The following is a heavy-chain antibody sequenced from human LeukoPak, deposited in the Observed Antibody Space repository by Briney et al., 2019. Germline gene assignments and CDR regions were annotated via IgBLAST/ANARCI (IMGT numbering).Heavy chain of an antibody. CDR3: ARCDSGWDYYFDY. Sequence: SVKVSCKASGGTFSSYAISWVRQAPGQGLEWMGGIIPIFGTANYAQKFQGRVTITADKSTSTAYMELSSLRSEDTAVYYCARCDSGWDYYFDYWGQGTLVTVSS. V-gene: IGHV1-69*06. CDR2: IIPIFGTA. D-gene: IGHD6-19*01. J-gene: IGHJ4*02. CDR1: GGTFSSYA.